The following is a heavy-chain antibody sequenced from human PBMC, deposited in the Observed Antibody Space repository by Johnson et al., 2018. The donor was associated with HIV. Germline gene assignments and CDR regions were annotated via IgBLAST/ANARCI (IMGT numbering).Heavy chain of an antibody. CDR3: AREGGGAGSGSYALGAFDI. Sequence: QVQLVESGGGVVQPGRSLRLSCAASGFTFSYYGMHWVRQAPGKGLEWVANIKQDGSEKYYANSVKGRFTISRDNSKNTLYLQMGSLRNEDMAVYYCAREGGGAGSGSYALGAFDIWGQGTMVTVSS. D-gene: IGHD1-26*01. J-gene: IGHJ3*02. CDR2: IKQDGSEK. V-gene: IGHV3-33*01. CDR1: GFTFSYYG.